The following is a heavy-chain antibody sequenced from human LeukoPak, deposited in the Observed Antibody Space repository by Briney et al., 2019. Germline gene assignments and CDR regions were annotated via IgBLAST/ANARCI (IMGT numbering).Heavy chain of an antibody. V-gene: IGHV3-30*04. CDR3: ARATLYYYDSSGYYY. Sequence: GLALRLSCAVSGFTFSSYAMHWVRQAPGKGLDWVAVISYDGSNKYYADSVKGRFTISRDNSKNTLYLQMNSLRDEDTAVYYCARATLYYYDSSGYYYWGQGPLVTVSS. D-gene: IGHD3-22*01. J-gene: IGHJ4*02. CDR1: GFTFSSYA. CDR2: ISYDGSNK.